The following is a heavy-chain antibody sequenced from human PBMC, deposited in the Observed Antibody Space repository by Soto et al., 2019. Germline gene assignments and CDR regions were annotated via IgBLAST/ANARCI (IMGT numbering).Heavy chain of an antibody. D-gene: IGHD4-17*01. CDR3: ARDLGYADSGFDY. J-gene: IGHJ4*02. Sequence: QVQLQESGPGLVKPSETLSLTCTVSGGSISSYYWSWIRQPPGKGLEWIGYIYYSGSTNYNPSLKTRLTISVDTSKNQFSLKLSSVTAADTAVYYCARDLGYADSGFDYWGQGTLVTVSS. CDR2: IYYSGST. V-gene: IGHV4-59*01. CDR1: GGSISSYY.